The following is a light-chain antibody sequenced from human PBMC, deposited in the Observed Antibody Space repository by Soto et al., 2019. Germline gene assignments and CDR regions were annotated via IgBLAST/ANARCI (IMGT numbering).Light chain of an antibody. CDR2: GNS. J-gene: IGLJ2*01. V-gene: IGLV1-40*01. CDR1: SSSIGAGYG. Sequence: QSVLTQPPSVSGAPGQRVTISCTGSSSSIGAGYGVHWYQHLPGTAPKLLIYGNSNRPSGVPDRFSGSKSGTSASLAITGLQAEDEADYYCQSYDSSLSGVVFGGGTKVTVL. CDR3: QSYDSSLSGVV.